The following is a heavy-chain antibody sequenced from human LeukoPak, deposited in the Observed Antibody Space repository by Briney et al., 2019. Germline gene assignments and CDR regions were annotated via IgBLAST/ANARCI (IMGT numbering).Heavy chain of an antibody. V-gene: IGHV3-7*01. Sequence: PGGSLRLSCAASGFTFSSCWMSWVRQAPGKGLEWVANIKQDGSEKYHVDSVKGRFTISRDNAKNSLYLQMNSLSAEDTAVYYCARAYYYDSSGYRSNWFDPWGQGTLVTVSS. J-gene: IGHJ5*02. CDR2: IKQDGSEK. D-gene: IGHD3-22*01. CDR1: GFTFSSCW. CDR3: ARAYYYDSSGYRSNWFDP.